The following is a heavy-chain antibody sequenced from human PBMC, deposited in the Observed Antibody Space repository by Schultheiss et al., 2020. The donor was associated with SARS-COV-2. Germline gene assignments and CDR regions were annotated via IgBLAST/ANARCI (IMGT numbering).Heavy chain of an antibody. CDR3: TRSRDDILTGFLLYAFDI. CDR2: IRSKAYGGTT. Sequence: GGSLRLSCTASGFTFGDYAMSWFRQAPGKGLEWVGFIRSKAYGGTTEYAASVKGRFTISRDDSKSIAYLQMNSLKTEDTAVYYCTRSRDDILTGFLLYAFDIWGQGTMVTVSS. J-gene: IGHJ3*02. CDR1: GFTFGDYA. V-gene: IGHV3-49*03. D-gene: IGHD3-9*01.